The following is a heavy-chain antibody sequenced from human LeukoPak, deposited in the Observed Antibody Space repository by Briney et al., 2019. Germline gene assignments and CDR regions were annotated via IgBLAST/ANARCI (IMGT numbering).Heavy chain of an antibody. Sequence: GESLKISCQTAGYSFTDYWIGWVRQMPGKGLEWTGIIYPGDSDTRYSPSFQGQVTISADKSIRTAYLQWSLKASDTAIYYCARSDQLRWFGEPRRPFYYGMDVWGQGTTVTVS. CDR2: IYPGDSDT. J-gene: IGHJ6*02. D-gene: IGHD3-10*01. CDR3: ARSDQLRWFGEPRRPFYYGMDV. V-gene: IGHV5-51*01. CDR1: GYSFTDYW.